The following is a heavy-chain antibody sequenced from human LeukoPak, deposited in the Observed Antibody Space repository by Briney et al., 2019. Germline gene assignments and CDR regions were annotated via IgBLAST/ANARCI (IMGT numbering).Heavy chain of an antibody. V-gene: IGHV3-7*01. Sequence: GGSLRLSCAASGFTFSSYWMSWVRQAPGKGLEWVANIKQDGSEKYYVDSVKGRFTISRDNAKNSLYLQMNSLRAEDTAVYYCASLNGVGSGSYYKAPRPEYMDVWGKGTTVTVSS. J-gene: IGHJ6*03. CDR2: IKQDGSEK. CDR3: ASLNGVGSGSYYKAPRPEYMDV. D-gene: IGHD3-10*01. CDR1: GFTFSSYW.